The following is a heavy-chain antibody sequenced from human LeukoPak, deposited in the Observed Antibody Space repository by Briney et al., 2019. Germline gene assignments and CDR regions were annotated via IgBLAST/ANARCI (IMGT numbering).Heavy chain of an antibody. CDR2: IYPGDSDT. V-gene: IGHV5-51*01. J-gene: IGHJ4*02. CDR1: GYSFTSYW. Sequence: GESLKISCKGSGYSFTSYWIGWVRQMPGKGLEWMGIIYPGDSDTRYSPSFPGQVTISADKSISTAYLQWSSLKASDTAMYYCARLKIAVASGGDFDYWGQGTLVTVSS. CDR3: ARLKIAVASGGDFDY. D-gene: IGHD6-19*01.